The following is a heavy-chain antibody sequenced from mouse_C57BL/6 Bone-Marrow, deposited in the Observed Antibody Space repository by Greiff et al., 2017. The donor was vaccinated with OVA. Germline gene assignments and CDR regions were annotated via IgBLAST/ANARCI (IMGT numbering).Heavy chain of an antibody. Sequence: QVQLKESGAELARPGASVKLSCKASGYTFTSYGISWVKQRTGQGLEWIGEIYPRSGNTYYNEKFKGKATLTADKSSSTAYMELRSLTSEDSAVYFCAKIYDDGLYYFDYWGQGTTLTVSS. V-gene: IGHV1-81*01. J-gene: IGHJ2*01. CDR3: AKIYDDGLYYFDY. CDR2: IYPRSGNT. D-gene: IGHD2-12*01. CDR1: GYTFTSYG.